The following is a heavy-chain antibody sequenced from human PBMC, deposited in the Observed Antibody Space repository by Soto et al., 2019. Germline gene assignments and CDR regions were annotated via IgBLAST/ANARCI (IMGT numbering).Heavy chain of an antibody. CDR3: AKDRMGREDSLFDY. CDR1: GFTFSSYA. D-gene: IGHD2-21*01. CDR2: ISGSGGST. J-gene: IGHJ4*02. Sequence: PGGSLRLSCAASGFTFSSYAMSWVRQAPGKGLEWVSAISGSGGSTYYADSVKGRFTISRDNSKNTPYLQMNSLRAEDTAVYYCAKDRMGREDSLFDYRGQGTLVTVSS. V-gene: IGHV3-23*01.